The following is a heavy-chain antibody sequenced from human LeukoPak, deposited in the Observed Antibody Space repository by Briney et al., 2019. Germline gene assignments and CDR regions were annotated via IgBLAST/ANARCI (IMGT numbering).Heavy chain of an antibody. Sequence: ASVKVSCKASGYTFTNYGISWVRQAPGQGLEWMGWVTSYNGDTNYAQKFQGRVTMSADTSTSTAYMELRSLRFDDTAIYYCAKDWHILTGRNCFDPWGQGTLVTVSS. CDR2: VTSYNGDT. CDR3: AKDWHILTGRNCFDP. D-gene: IGHD3-9*01. V-gene: IGHV1-18*01. CDR1: GYTFTNYG. J-gene: IGHJ5*02.